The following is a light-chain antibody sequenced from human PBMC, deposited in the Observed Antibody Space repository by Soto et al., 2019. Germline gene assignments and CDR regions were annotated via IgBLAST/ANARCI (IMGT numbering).Light chain of an antibody. CDR3: LQDINYPWT. CDR1: QGIGKD. V-gene: IGKV1-6*01. CDR2: AAS. Sequence: IEMTQSPPSLSSSVGYRVTITCRSSQGIGKDLGWYQQKPGKAPKRMIHAASSLESGVPSSFSGSGSGTDFTLAISSLPPEDSATYYCLQDINYPWTFGQGTKVDIK. J-gene: IGKJ1*01.